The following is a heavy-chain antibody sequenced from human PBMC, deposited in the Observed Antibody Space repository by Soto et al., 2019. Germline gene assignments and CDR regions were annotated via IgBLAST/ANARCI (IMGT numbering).Heavy chain of an antibody. Sequence: QITLKESGPTLVKPTQTLTLTCTFSGFSLSTSGVGVGWIRQPPGKALEWLALIYWDDDKRYSPSLKSRLTITKDTSKNQVVLTMTNMDPVDTATYYCVRAYSSSWYLNWFDPWGQGTLVTVSS. J-gene: IGHJ5*02. D-gene: IGHD6-13*01. V-gene: IGHV2-5*02. CDR2: IYWDDDK. CDR3: VRAYSSSWYLNWFDP. CDR1: GFSLSTSGVG.